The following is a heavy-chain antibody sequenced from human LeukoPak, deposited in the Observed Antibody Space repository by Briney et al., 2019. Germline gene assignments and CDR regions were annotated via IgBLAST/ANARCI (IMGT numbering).Heavy chain of an antibody. J-gene: IGHJ4*02. Sequence: PGGSLRLSCAASGFTFSSYAMHWVRQAPGKGLEWVAVISYDGSNKYYADFVKGRLTISRDNSKHTQHLQMTSLRAEDTAVYYCAREVVPAAIFDYWGQGTLVTVSS. CDR1: GFTFSSYA. CDR2: ISYDGSNK. V-gene: IGHV3-30-3*01. D-gene: IGHD2-2*02. CDR3: AREVVPAAIFDY.